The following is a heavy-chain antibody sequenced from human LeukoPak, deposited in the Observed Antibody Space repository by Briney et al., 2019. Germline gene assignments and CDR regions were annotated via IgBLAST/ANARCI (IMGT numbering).Heavy chain of an antibody. J-gene: IGHJ4*02. CDR2: INAGNGNT. CDR1: GYTFTSYA. CDR3: ARVPYSGYDLDY. Sequence: ASVKVSCTASGYTFTSYAMHWVRQAPGQRLEWMGWINAGNGNTKYSQKFQGRVTITRDTSASTAYMELSSLRSEDTAVYYCARVPYSGYDLDYWGQGTLVTVSS. V-gene: IGHV1-3*01. D-gene: IGHD5-12*01.